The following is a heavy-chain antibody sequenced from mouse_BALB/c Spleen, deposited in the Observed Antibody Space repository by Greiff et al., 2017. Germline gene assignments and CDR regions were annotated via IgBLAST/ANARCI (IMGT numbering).Heavy chain of an antibody. CDR1: GYTFTNYW. J-gene: IGHJ4*01. CDR2: IYPGDGDT. V-gene: IGHV1-87*01. D-gene: IGHD2-4*01. CDR3: ATAMITTGAMDY. Sequence: QVQLKESGAELARPGASVKLSCKASGYTFTNYWMQWVKQRPGQGLEWIGAIYPGDGDTRYTQKFKGKATLTADKSSSTAYMQLSSLASEDSAVYYCATAMITTGAMDYWGQGTSVTVSS.